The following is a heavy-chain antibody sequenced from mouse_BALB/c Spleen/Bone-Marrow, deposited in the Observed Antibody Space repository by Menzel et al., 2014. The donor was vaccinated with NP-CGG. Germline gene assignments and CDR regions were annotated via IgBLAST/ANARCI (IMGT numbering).Heavy chain of an antibody. D-gene: IGHD2-2*01. Sequence: EVQLQQSGTVLARPGASVKMSCKASGYTFTSYWMHWVKQRPGQGLEWIGAIYPGNSDTSYNQKFKGKAKLTAVTSTSTAYMELSSLTNEDSAVYYCTHGYDYYAMDYWGQGTAVTVSS. V-gene: IGHV1-5*01. J-gene: IGHJ4*01. CDR3: THGYDYYAMDY. CDR1: GYTFTSYW. CDR2: IYPGNSDT.